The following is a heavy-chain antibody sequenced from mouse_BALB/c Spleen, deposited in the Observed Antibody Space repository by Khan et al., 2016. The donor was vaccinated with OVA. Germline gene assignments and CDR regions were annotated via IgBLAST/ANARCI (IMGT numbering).Heavy chain of an antibody. CDR3: AMGRTY. CDR1: GYSITSDYA. CDR2: MSYSGST. V-gene: IGHV3-2*02. D-gene: IGHD4-1*01. Sequence: EVQLQESGPGLVKPSQSLSLTCTVTGYSITSDYAWNWIRQFPGNKLEWMGYMSYSGSTSYHPSLKSRISISRDTFKNQFFLQLKSVTTEDTATYYCAMGRTYWGQGTPVTVSA. J-gene: IGHJ3*01.